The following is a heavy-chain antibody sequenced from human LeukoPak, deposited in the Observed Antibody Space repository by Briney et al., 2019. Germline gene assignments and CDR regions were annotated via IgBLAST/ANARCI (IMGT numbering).Heavy chain of an antibody. J-gene: IGHJ5*02. CDR1: GGSFSGYY. CDR3: ARGGAPGYSYGSQFDP. V-gene: IGHV4-34*01. D-gene: IGHD5-18*01. CDR2: INHSGST. Sequence: PSETLSLTCAVYGGSFSGYYWSWIRQPPGKGLEWIGEINHSGSTNYNPSLKSRVTISVDTSKNQFSLKLSSVTAADAAVYYCARGGAPGYSYGSQFDPWGQGTLVTVSS.